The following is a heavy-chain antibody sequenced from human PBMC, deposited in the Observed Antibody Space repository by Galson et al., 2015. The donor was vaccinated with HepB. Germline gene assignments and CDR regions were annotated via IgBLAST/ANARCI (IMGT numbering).Heavy chain of an antibody. CDR3: AKSLAAADDAFDI. Sequence: SLRLSCAASGFTFSSYAMSWVRQAPGKGLEWVSAISGSGGSTYYADSVKGRFTISRDNSKNTLYLQMNSLRAEDTAVYYCAKSLAAADDAFDIWGQGTMVTVSS. J-gene: IGHJ3*02. CDR2: ISGSGGST. V-gene: IGHV3-23*01. D-gene: IGHD6-13*01. CDR1: GFTFSSYA.